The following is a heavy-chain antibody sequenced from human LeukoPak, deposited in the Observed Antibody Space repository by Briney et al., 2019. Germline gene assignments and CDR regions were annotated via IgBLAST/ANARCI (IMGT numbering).Heavy chain of an antibody. CDR1: GFIFSTYW. CDR3: VGGSGWSPDF. Sequence: GGSLRLSCAASGFIFSTYWMNWVRQAPGKGLEWVAIIKGDGTETLYVDSVKGRFTISRDNTKNSLYLQMNSLRAEDTAVYYCVGGSGWSPDFWGQGVLVTVSS. CDR2: IKGDGTET. V-gene: IGHV3-7*01. J-gene: IGHJ4*02. D-gene: IGHD6-19*01.